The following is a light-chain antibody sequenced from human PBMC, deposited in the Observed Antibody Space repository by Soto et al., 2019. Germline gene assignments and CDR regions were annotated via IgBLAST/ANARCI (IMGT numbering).Light chain of an antibody. CDR2: EVT. CDR3: CSYGGSSALPYV. V-gene: IGLV2-23*02. CDR1: SSDVGTYNL. J-gene: IGLJ1*01. Sequence: QSVLAQPASVSRSPEQSVTISCTGTSSDVGTYNLVSWYQQHPGKAPKLIIYEVTERPSGVSNRFSGSKFGNTASLTISGLLPEDEAGYYCCSYGGSSALPYVFGTGTKATVL.